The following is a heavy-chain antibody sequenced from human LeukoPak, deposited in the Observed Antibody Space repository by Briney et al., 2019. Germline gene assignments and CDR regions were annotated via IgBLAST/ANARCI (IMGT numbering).Heavy chain of an antibody. CDR2: ISYIGSS. V-gene: IGHV4-59*01. CDR1: GDSITSYY. Sequence: SETLSLTCTVSGDSITSYYWNWIRQPPGKGLEWIGYISYIGSSNYSPSLKSRVTISLDTSKNRFSLKLTSVTAADTAVYYCARVDNWFDPWGQGTLVTVSS. D-gene: IGHD2-2*03. CDR3: ARVDNWFDP. J-gene: IGHJ5*02.